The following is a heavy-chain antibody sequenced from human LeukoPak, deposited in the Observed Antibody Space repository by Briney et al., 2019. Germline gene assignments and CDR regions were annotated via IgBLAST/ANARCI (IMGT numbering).Heavy chain of an antibody. CDR3: ARTLPGSYSDC. V-gene: IGHV3-53*01. Sequence: GGSLRLSCAASGFSVSSNYMSWVRQARGKGLEWVSVIFSGGSTYYADSVKGRSTISRDDSKNTVYLQLNSLRAEDTAVYYCARTLPGSYSDCWGQGTLVAVS. D-gene: IGHD7-27*01. CDR1: GFSVSSNY. CDR2: IFSGGST. J-gene: IGHJ4*02.